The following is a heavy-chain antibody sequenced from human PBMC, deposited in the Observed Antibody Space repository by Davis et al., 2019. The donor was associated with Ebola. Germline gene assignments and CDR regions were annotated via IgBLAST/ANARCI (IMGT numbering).Heavy chain of an antibody. V-gene: IGHV3-15*01. CDR3: VTSKSGTYAY. D-gene: IGHD1-26*01. Sequence: GGSLRLSCAASGLTFSNAWMSWVRQAPGKGLEWVGRIKSKTDGGTTDYGAFVKGRFTISREDSRNTVYLQLNSLKFEDTAVYYCVTSKSGTYAYWGQGKLVTVSS. CDR1: GLTFSNAW. CDR2: IKSKTDGGTT. J-gene: IGHJ4*02.